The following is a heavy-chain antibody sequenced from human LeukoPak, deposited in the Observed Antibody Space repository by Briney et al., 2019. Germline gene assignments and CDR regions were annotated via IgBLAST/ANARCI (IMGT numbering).Heavy chain of an antibody. CDR1: GYSISSGYY. D-gene: IGHD5-12*01. CDR2: IYYSGST. V-gene: IGHV4-30-4*08. J-gene: IGHJ4*02. CDR3: ARGGVGGYSGYDSNPPFDY. Sequence: SETLSLTCSVSGYSISSGYYWGWIRQPPGKGLEWIGYIYYSGSTYYNPSLKSRVTISVDTSKNQFSLKLSSVTAADTAVYYCARGGVGGYSGYDSNPPFDYWGQGTLVTVSS.